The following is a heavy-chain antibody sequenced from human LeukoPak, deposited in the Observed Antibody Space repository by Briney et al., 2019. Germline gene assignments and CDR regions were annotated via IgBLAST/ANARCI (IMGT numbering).Heavy chain of an antibody. CDR3: ARGRTRIAAAGDYYGMDV. V-gene: IGHV1-69*04. D-gene: IGHD6-13*01. J-gene: IGHJ6*02. CDR1: GGTFSSYA. CDR2: IIPIFGIA. Sequence: ASVKVSCKASGGTFSSYAISRVRQAPGQGLEWMGRIIPIFGIANYAQKFQGRVTITADKSTSTAYMELSSLRSEDTAVYYCARGRTRIAAAGDYYGMDVWGQGTTVTVSS.